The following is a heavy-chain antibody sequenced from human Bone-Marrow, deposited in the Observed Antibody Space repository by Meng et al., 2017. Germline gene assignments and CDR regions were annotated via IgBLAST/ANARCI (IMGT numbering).Heavy chain of an antibody. J-gene: IGHJ4*02. CDR3: ARDLDCSGGSCYLHFDY. CDR1: GYTFTSYY. CDR2: INPSGGST. D-gene: IGHD2-15*01. Sequence: ASVKVSCKASGYTFTSYYMHWVRQAPGQGLEWMGIINPSGGSTSYAQKFQGRVTMTRDTSTSTAYMELSSLRSEDTAVYYCARDLDCSGGSCYLHFDYWGQGTLVTVSS. V-gene: IGHV1-46*01.